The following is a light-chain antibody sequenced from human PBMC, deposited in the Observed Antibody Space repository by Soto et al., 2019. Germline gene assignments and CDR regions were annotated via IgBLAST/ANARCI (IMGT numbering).Light chain of an antibody. Sequence: DIQLTQSPSFLSASVGDRVTITCRASQGINSYLAWYQQKPGKAPKLLIYAASTLQAGVTSRFSGDGSGTEFTLTIRSLQPEDFATYFGQQLHTYPLTFGGGTKVETK. CDR1: QGINSY. V-gene: IGKV1-9*01. J-gene: IGKJ4*01. CDR2: AAS. CDR3: QQLHTYPLT.